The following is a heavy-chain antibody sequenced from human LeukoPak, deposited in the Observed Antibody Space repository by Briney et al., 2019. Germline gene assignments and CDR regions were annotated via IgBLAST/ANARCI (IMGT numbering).Heavy chain of an antibody. CDR1: GFTFSSYG. J-gene: IGHJ4*02. Sequence: GGSLRLSCAASGFTFSSYGMHWVRQAPGKGLEWVAVITYDGSNKYYADSVKGRFTISRDNSKNTLYLQMNSLRAEDTAVYYCAKGIRGYSYGYVAVYWGQGTLVTVSS. CDR3: AKGIRGYSYGYVAVY. CDR2: ITYDGSNK. D-gene: IGHD5-18*01. V-gene: IGHV3-30*18.